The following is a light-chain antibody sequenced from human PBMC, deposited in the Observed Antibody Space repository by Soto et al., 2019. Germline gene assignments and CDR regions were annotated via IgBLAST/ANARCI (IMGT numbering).Light chain of an antibody. J-gene: IGLJ3*02. Sequence: QSVLTQPRSVSGSPGQAVTISCTGTSSDVGGYNYVSWYQHHPGKAPKLMIYDVSKRPAGVPDRFSGSKSGNTASLTISGLQAEDEADYYGCSYAGSYTLGVFGGGTKLTVL. CDR1: SSDVGGYNY. V-gene: IGLV2-11*01. CDR3: CSYAGSYTLGV. CDR2: DVS.